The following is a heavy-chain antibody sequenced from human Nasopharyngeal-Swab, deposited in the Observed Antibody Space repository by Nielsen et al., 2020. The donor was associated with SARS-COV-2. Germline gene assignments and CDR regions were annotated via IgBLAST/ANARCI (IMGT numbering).Heavy chain of an antibody. Sequence: ASVKVSCKVSGYTLTELSMYWVRQAPGKGLEWMGGFDPEDGETIYVQKFQGRVTMTEDTSTDTAYMELSSLRSEDTAVYYCATDLQNTGDWFDPWGQGTLVTVSS. CDR1: GYTLTELS. V-gene: IGHV1-24*01. CDR2: FDPEDGET. D-gene: IGHD2/OR15-2a*01. CDR3: ATDLQNTGDWFDP. J-gene: IGHJ5*02.